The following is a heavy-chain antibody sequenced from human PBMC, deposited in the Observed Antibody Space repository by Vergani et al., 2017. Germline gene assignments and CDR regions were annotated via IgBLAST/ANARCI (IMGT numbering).Heavy chain of an antibody. CDR2: ISYDGSNK. Sequence: QVQLVESGGGVVQPGRSLRLSCAASGFTFSSYAMHWVRQAPGKGLEWVAVISYDGSNKYYADSVKGRFTISRDNSKNTLYLQMNSLRVEDTAVYYCARDLAAADPGGWFDPWGQGTLVTVSS. J-gene: IGHJ5*02. D-gene: IGHD6-13*01. CDR3: ARDLAAADPGGWFDP. V-gene: IGHV3-30*01. CDR1: GFTFSSYA.